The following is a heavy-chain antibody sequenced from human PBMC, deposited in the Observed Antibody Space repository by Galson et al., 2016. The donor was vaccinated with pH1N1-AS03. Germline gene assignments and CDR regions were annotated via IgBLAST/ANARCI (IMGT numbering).Heavy chain of an antibody. V-gene: IGHV3-23*01. CDR1: GFTFSSYA. D-gene: IGHD2-15*01. Sequence: SLRLSCAASGFTFSSYAISWVRQAPGKGLEWVSAIAGGGVTTYYADSVKGRFTISRDNSKNTLYLRINSLRAEDTAIYYCAKLSLGYCAYWGQGTLVTVSS. CDR3: AKLSLGYCAY. CDR2: IAGGGVTT. J-gene: IGHJ4*02.